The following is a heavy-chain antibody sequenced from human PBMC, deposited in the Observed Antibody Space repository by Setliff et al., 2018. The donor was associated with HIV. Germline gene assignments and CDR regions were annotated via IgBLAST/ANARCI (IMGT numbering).Heavy chain of an antibody. CDR1: GGSISNYY. Sequence: SETLSLTCTVSGGSISNYYWSWIRQPPGKGLEWIGYIYTSGSTNYNPSLKSRVTISVDTSKNQFSLRLTSVTAADTAVYYCARGAGGYSYGWGTLGAFDIWGQGTMVTVSS. D-gene: IGHD5-18*01. V-gene: IGHV4-4*09. J-gene: IGHJ3*02. CDR2: IYTSGST. CDR3: ARGAGGYSYGWGTLGAFDI.